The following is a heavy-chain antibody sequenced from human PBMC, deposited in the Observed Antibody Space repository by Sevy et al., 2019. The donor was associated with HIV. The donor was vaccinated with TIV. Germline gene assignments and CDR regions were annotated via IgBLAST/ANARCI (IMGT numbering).Heavy chain of an antibody. CDR3: AKDFTGFYGMDV. D-gene: IGHD3-9*01. CDR2: ISYDGSNK. J-gene: IGHJ6*02. CDR1: GLTLSSCG. Sequence: GGSLRLSCAASGLTLSSCGMHWARQAPGKGLEWVAVISYDGSNKYYAESVKGRFTISRDTSKNTLYLKMNSLRAEETAVYYCAKDFTGFYGMDVWGQGTTVTVSS. V-gene: IGHV3-30*18.